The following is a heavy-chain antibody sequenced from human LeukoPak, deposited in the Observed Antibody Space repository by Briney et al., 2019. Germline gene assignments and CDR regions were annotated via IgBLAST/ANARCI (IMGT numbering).Heavy chain of an antibody. Sequence: EGSLRLSCAVSGFTLSRYDMNWVRQAPGKGLEWVSSISTTSTYIYYADSVKGRFTVSRDNAKNSLYLQMNSLRADDTAVYYCARDLAAARIAVAGSDYWGQGTLVTVSS. D-gene: IGHD6-19*01. CDR2: ISTTSTYI. CDR3: ARDLAAARIAVAGSDY. J-gene: IGHJ4*02. CDR1: GFTLSRYD. V-gene: IGHV3-21*01.